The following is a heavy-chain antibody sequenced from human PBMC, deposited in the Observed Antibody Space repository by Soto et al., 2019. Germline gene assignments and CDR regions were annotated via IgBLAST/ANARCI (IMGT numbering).Heavy chain of an antibody. J-gene: IGHJ6*02. D-gene: IGHD4-17*01. CDR3: AIDYGAIYSYYGRAG. CDR2: ISSSGSTI. CDR1: GFTFSSYE. V-gene: IGHV3-48*03. Sequence: PGGSLRLSCAASGFTFSSYEMNWVRQAPGKGLEWVSYISSSGSTIYYADSVKGRFTISRDNAKNSLYLQMNSLRAEDTAVYYCAIDYGAIYSYYGRAGWGQGIMSIVYS.